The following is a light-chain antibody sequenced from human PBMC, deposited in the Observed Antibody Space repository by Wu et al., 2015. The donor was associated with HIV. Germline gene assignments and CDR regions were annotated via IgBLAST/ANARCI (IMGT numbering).Light chain of an antibody. CDR2: AAF. Sequence: DIQMTQSPSSLSASVGDRVTITCRASQGISNFLAWYQQNPGKPPKVLIYAAFTLQSGVPSRFSGSGSGTDFTLTISSLQSEDVATYYCQKYNTAPWTFGQGTKVEMK. V-gene: IGKV1-27*01. CDR1: QGISNF. CDR3: QKYNTAPWT. J-gene: IGKJ1*01.